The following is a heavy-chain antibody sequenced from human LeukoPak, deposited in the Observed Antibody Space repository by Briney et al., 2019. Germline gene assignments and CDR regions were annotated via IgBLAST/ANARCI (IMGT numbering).Heavy chain of an antibody. CDR3: ARGKMELYFDY. V-gene: IGHV4-38-2*02. J-gene: IGHJ4*02. Sequence: SETLSLTCTVSGYSISSGYYWGWIRQPPGEGLEWIGSIYHSGSTYYNPSLKSRVTISVDTSKNQFSLKLSSVTAADTAVYYCARGKMELYFDYWGQGTLVTVSS. CDR1: GYSISSGYY. D-gene: IGHD1-7*01. CDR2: IYHSGST.